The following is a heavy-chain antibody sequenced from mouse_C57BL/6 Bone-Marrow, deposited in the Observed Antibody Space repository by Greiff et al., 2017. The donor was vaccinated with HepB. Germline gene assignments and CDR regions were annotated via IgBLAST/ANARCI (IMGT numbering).Heavy chain of an antibody. V-gene: IGHV1-82*01. D-gene: IGHD1-1*01. CDR2: IYPGDGDT. CDR3: ARSPPYYYGSSYWYFDV. Sequence: VMLVESGPELVKPGASVKISCKASGYAFSSSWMNWVKQRPGKGLEWIGRIYPGDGDTNYNGKFKGKATLTADKSSSTAYMQLSSLTSEDSAVYFCARSPPYYYGSSYWYFDVWGTGTTVTVSS. J-gene: IGHJ1*03. CDR1: GYAFSSSW.